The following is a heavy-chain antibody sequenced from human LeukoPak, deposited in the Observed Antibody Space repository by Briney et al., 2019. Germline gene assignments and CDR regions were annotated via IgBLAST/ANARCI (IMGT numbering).Heavy chain of an antibody. J-gene: IGHJ4*02. D-gene: IGHD6-19*01. V-gene: IGHV3-74*01. CDR2: INSDGSST. CDR1: GFTFSSYW. CDR3: ARSIGSEWLVRYYFDY. Sequence: GGSLRLSCAASGFTFSSYWMHWVRQAPGKGLVWVSRINSDGSSTSYADSVKGRFTISRGNAKNTLYLQMNSLRAEDTAVYYCARSIGSEWLVRYYFDYWGQGTLVTVSS.